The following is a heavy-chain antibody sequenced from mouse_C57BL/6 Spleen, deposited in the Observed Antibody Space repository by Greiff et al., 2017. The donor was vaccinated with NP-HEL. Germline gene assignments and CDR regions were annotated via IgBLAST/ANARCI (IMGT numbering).Heavy chain of an antibody. CDR3: ARQLRLRDYAMDY. Sequence: VQLQQSVAELVRPGASVKLSCTASGFNIKNTYMHWVKQRPEQGLEWIGRIEPANGNTKYDPKFQGKATITADTSSNTAYLQLSSLTSEDTAIYYCARQLRLRDYAMDYWGQGTSVPVSS. CDR2: IEPANGNT. J-gene: IGHJ4*01. D-gene: IGHD3-2*02. CDR1: GFNIKNTY. V-gene: IGHV14-3*01.